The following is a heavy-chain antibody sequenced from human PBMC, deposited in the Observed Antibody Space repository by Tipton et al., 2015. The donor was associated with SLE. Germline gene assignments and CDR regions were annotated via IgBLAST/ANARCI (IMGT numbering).Heavy chain of an antibody. CDR3: ARRDYVDNWFDP. D-gene: IGHD4-17*01. Sequence: LTCSVSGGSLTSYYWNWIRQPPGEGLEWIGYFSYRGGTNYNPSLESRVAISIDTSKNEISLQLSSVTAADTAIYYCARRDYVDNWFDPWGQGTLVIVSS. CDR1: GGSLTSYY. CDR2: FSYRGGT. V-gene: IGHV4-59*08. J-gene: IGHJ5*02.